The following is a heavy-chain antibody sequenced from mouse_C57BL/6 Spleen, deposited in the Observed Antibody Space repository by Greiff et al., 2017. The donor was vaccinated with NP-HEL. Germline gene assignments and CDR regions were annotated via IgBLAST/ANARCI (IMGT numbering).Heavy chain of an antibody. D-gene: IGHD4-1*01. CDR3: ARPGTGYFDV. Sequence: VQLQQPGAELVRPGSSVKLSCKASGYTFTSYWMDWVKQRPGQGLEWIGNIYPSDSETHYNQKFKDKATLTVDKSSSTAYMQLSSLTSEDSAVYYCARPGTGYFDVWGTGTTGTVSS. J-gene: IGHJ1*03. V-gene: IGHV1-61*01. CDR1: GYTFTSYW. CDR2: IYPSDSET.